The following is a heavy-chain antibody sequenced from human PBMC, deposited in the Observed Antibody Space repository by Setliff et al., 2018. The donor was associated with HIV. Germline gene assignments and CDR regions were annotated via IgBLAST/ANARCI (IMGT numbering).Heavy chain of an antibody. V-gene: IGHV1-69*10. D-gene: IGHD1-1*01. J-gene: IGHJ1*01. CDR2: IIPIVSIA. CDR1: GGTFSNYA. Sequence: GASVKVSCKASGGTFSNYAIAWVRQAPGQGLEWMGGIIPIVSIANYAQKFQGRVTITADKSTTTAYMELRSLTSEDTAVYYCATGWSEDPTLLQVEYFQHWGQGTLVTVSS. CDR3: ATGWSEDPTLLQVEYFQH.